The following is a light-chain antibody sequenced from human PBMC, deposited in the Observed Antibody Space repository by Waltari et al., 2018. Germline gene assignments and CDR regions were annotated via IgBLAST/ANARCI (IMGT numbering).Light chain of an antibody. Sequence: QSVLTQPPSLSGAPGQKVTIPCTGGSSNLGAGHDVLWYQQFPGTAPKLLPFGNTNRPSGVPGRFSGSKSDTSASLAIAGLQSDDGAVYYCQSFDSSLSASVFGGGTKLTVL. J-gene: IGLJ2*01. V-gene: IGLV1-40*01. CDR2: GNT. CDR1: SSNLGAGHD. CDR3: QSFDSSLSASV.